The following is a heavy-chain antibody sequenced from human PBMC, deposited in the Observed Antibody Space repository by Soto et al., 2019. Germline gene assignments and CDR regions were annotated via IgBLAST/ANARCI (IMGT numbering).Heavy chain of an antibody. CDR3: ARVEMATIPYFDY. V-gene: IGHV4-59*01. D-gene: IGHD5-12*01. Sequence: SETLSLTCTVSGGSISSYYWSWIRQPPGKGLEWIGYIYYSGSTNYNPSLKSRVTISVDTSKNQFSLKLSSVTAADTAVYYCARVEMATIPYFDYWGQGTLVTVSS. CDR2: IYYSGST. CDR1: GGSISSYY. J-gene: IGHJ4*02.